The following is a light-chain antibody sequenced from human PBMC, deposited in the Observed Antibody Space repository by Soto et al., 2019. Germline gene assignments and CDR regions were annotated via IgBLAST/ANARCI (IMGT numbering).Light chain of an antibody. J-gene: IGKJ1*01. CDR2: TAP. Sequence: DIQMTQSPSSLSASVGDRVTITCRASHSIDNYLSWYQQKTGKAPKLLIYTAPNLQRGVPSRFSGSGSGTDFTLTIDSLQPDDFAIYYCQQCFSIPPTFGHGTKVDIK. CDR1: HSIDNY. V-gene: IGKV1-39*01. CDR3: QQCFSIPPT.